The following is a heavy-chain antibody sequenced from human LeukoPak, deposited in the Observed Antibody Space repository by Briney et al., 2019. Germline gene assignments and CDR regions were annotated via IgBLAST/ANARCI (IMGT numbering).Heavy chain of an antibody. D-gene: IGHD4-17*01. J-gene: IGHJ4*02. Sequence: PSETLSLTSTVSGDSISGYYWNWIRQPPGKGLEWIGHVFYTGTTKYHPSLKSRIAISVDTSSNQFSLKLRSVTTADTAVYYCARGITVTTTSDHLDFWGQGILVTVPS. CDR1: GDSISGYY. CDR3: ARGITVTTTSDHLDF. CDR2: VFYTGTT. V-gene: IGHV4-59*01.